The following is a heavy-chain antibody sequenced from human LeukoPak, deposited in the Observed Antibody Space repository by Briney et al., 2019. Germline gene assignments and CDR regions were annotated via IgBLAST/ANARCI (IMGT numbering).Heavy chain of an antibody. CDR3: AREGYSSSWFPGADAFDI. V-gene: IGHV4-59*01. J-gene: IGHJ3*02. CDR2: IYYSGST. D-gene: IGHD6-13*01. Sequence: PSETLSLTCTVSGGSISSYSWSWIRQPPGKGLEWIGYIYYSGSTNYNPSPKSRVTISVDTSKNQFSLKLSSVTAADTAVYYCAREGYSSSWFPGADAFDIWGQGTMVTVSS. CDR1: GGSISSYS.